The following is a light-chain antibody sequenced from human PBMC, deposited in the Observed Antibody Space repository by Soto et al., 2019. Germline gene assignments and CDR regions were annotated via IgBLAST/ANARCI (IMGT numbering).Light chain of an antibody. Sequence: QSALTQPASVSGSPGQSITISCSGTSSDIGSYDYVSWYQQYPGKAPKLMIYEVSNRPSGVSNRFSGSKSGNTASLTISVLQAEDEADYYCSSYTSTSTLVFGSGTKVTVL. CDR3: SSYTSTSTLV. CDR1: SSDIGSYDY. V-gene: IGLV2-14*01. CDR2: EVS. J-gene: IGLJ1*01.